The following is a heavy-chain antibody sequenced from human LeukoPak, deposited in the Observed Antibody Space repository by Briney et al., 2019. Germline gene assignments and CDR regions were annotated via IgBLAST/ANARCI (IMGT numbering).Heavy chain of an antibody. CDR1: GFTFSSCA. V-gene: IGHV3-23*01. D-gene: IGHD2-2*01. Sequence: GGSLRLSCAASGFTFSSCAMSWVRQAPGKGLEWVSAISGSGGSTYYADSVKGRFTISRDNSKNTLYLQMNSLRAEDTAVYYCAKGGRYCSSTSCYASIDYWGQGTLVTVSS. CDR3: AKGGRYCSSTSCYASIDY. J-gene: IGHJ4*02. CDR2: ISGSGGST.